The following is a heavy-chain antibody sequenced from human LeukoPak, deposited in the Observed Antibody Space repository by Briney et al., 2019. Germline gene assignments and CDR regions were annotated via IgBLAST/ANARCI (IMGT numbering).Heavy chain of an antibody. V-gene: IGHV1-2*02. J-gene: IGHJ6*02. Sequence: ASVKVSCKASGYTFIGYYIHWVRQAPGQGLEWMGWINPYSGGTNYAQKFQDRVTMTRDTSIGTAYMDLIILTSDDTAVYYCARDRDKIPVVPTTMPFFYGMDVWGQGTTVTVSS. CDR2: INPYSGGT. D-gene: IGHD2-2*01. CDR1: GYTFIGYY. CDR3: ARDRDKIPVVPTTMPFFYGMDV.